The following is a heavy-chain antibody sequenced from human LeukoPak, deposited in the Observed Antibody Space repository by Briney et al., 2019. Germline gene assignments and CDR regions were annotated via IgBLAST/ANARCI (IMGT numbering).Heavy chain of an antibody. CDR2: IYYSGST. CDR3: ARGMAAAGDFDY. D-gene: IGHD6-13*01. CDR1: GGPFSGYY. V-gene: IGHV4-34*01. J-gene: IGHJ4*02. Sequence: SETLSLTCAVYGGPFSGYYWGWIRQPPGKGLEWIGSIYYSGSTYYNPSLKSRVTISVDTSKNQFSLKVSSVTAADTAVYYCARGMAAAGDFDYWGQGTLVTVSS.